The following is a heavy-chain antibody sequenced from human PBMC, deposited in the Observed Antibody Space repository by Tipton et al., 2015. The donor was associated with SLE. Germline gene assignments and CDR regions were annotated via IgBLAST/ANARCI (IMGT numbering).Heavy chain of an antibody. J-gene: IGHJ4*02. CDR1: GGSISSYY. D-gene: IGHD6-19*01. Sequence: TLSLTCTVSGGSISSYYWSWIRQPPGKGLEWIGYIYYSGSTYYNPSLKSRVTISVDTSKNQFSLKLSSVTAADTAVYYCARDVRVAVAEHFDYWGQGTLVTVSS. CDR2: IYYSGST. CDR3: ARDVRVAVAEHFDY. V-gene: IGHV4-59*12.